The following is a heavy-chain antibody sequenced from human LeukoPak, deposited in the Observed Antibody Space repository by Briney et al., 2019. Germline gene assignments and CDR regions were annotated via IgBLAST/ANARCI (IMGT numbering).Heavy chain of an antibody. CDR1: GFTFSSYA. Sequence: PGGSLRLSCAASGFTFSSYAMSWVRQAPGKGLEWVSAISGSGGSTYYADSVKGRFTISRDNSKNTLYLQMNSLRAEDTAVYYCAKDGLGSAEYCSSTSCRHLDYWGQGTLVTVSS. CDR3: AKDGLGSAEYCSSTSCRHLDY. CDR2: ISGSGGST. V-gene: IGHV3-23*01. D-gene: IGHD2-2*01. J-gene: IGHJ4*02.